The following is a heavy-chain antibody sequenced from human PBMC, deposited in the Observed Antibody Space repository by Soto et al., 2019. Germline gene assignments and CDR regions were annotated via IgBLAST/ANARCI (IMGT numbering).Heavy chain of an antibody. CDR3: AKGVAVAGYDYGLDV. J-gene: IGHJ6*02. CDR1: GFIFSNYY. Sequence: QVQLVESGGGLVKSGGSLRLSCAASGFIFSNYYLTWIRQAPGRGLEWISYISSSGSTTDYADSVMGRFTISRDNSKNSLYLQMDFLRADDTAVYYCAKGVAVAGYDYGLDVWGQGTTVSVSS. V-gene: IGHV3-11*01. D-gene: IGHD6-19*01. CDR2: ISSSGSTT.